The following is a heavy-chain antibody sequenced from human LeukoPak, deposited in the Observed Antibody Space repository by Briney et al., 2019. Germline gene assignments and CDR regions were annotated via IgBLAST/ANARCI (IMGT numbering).Heavy chain of an antibody. CDR2: IKSKTDGGTT. CDR3: TTAGWELYYFDY. J-gene: IGHJ4*02. V-gene: IGHV3-15*01. D-gene: IGHD1-26*01. Sequence: GGSLRLSCAASGFTFSNAWMSWVRQAPGKGLEWVGRIKSKTDGGTTDYAAPVKGRFTISRDDSKNTLYLQMNSLKTGDTAVYYCTTAGWELYYFDYWGQGTLVTVSS. CDR1: GFTFSNAW.